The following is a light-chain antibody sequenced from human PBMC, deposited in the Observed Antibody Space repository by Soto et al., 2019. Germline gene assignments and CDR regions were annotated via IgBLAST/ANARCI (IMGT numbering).Light chain of an antibody. CDR3: QQYNSLPRT. V-gene: IGKV1-33*01. CDR1: QDIRDY. CDR2: DVS. Sequence: DIQMTQSPSSLSASVGDRVTITCQASQDIRDYLNWYQQKPGKAPKLLIYDVSNLETGVPSRFSGGGSGTYFALTIRGLQPEDIATYYCQQYNSLPRTFGQGTKVEIK. J-gene: IGKJ1*01.